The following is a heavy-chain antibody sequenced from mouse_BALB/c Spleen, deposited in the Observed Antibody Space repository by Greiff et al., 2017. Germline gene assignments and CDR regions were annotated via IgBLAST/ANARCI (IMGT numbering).Heavy chain of an antibody. J-gene: IGHJ3*01. V-gene: IGHV5-4*02. Sequence: EVKLMESGGGLVKPGGSLKLSCAASGFTFSDYYMYWVRQTPEKRLEWVATISDGGSYTYYPDSVKGRFTISRDNAKNNLYLQMSSLKSEDTAMYYCARGYYRYDDGFAYWGQGTLVTVSA. CDR2: ISDGGSYT. CDR1: GFTFSDYY. D-gene: IGHD2-14*01. CDR3: ARGYYRYDDGFAY.